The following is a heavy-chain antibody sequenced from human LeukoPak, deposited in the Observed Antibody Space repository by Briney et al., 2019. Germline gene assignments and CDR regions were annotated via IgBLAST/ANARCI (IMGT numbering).Heavy chain of an antibody. V-gene: IGHV1-69*13. CDR1: GGTFSSYA. J-gene: IGHJ6*03. CDR2: IIPIFGTA. Sequence: SVKVSCKASGGTFSSYAISWVRQAPGQGLEWMGGIIPIFGTANYAQKFQGRVTITADESTSTAYMELSSLRSEDTAVYYCAPPGVAHYYYYYYMDVWGKGTTVTVS. CDR3: APPGVAHYYYYYYMDV.